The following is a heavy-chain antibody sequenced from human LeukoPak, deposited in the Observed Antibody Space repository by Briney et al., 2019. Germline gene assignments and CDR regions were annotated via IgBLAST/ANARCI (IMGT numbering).Heavy chain of an antibody. CDR2: IIPILGIA. D-gene: IGHD2-15*01. CDR1: GGTFSSCA. J-gene: IGHJ4*02. Sequence: GASVKVSCKASGGTFSSCAISWVRQAPGQGLEWMGRIIPILGIANYAQKFQGRVTITADKSTSAAYMELSSLRSEDTAVYYCANEFANCSGGSCYDVDYWGQGTLVTVSS. CDR3: ANEFANCSGGSCYDVDY. V-gene: IGHV1-69*04.